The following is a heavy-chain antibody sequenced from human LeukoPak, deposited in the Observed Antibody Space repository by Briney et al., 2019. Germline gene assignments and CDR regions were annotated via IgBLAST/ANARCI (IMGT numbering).Heavy chain of an antibody. J-gene: IGHJ4*02. Sequence: GGSLRLSCAASGFIFSSYSMNWVRQARGKGLEWVSSISSSSSYIYYADSVEGRFTIYRDNAKNSLYLQMNSLRAEDTAVYYCARVRGIVQPDYWGQGTLVTVSS. D-gene: IGHD3-10*01. CDR2: ISSSSSYI. V-gene: IGHV3-21*01. CDR3: ARVRGIVQPDY. CDR1: GFIFSSYS.